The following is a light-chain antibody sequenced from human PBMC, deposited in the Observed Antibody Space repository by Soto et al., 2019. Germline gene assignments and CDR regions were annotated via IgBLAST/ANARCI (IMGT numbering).Light chain of an antibody. CDR3: QQYAPSPAIT. CDR2: VVS. CDR1: LSVSSNY. V-gene: IGKV3-20*01. Sequence: ETVLTQSPGTLSLSPGERATLSCRASLSVSSNYLVWYQQKPGQAPRLLISVVSTRATGIPDRFSGSGSGTDFTLTISRLEPEDVAVYYCQQYAPSPAITFGQGTRVEIK. J-gene: IGKJ5*01.